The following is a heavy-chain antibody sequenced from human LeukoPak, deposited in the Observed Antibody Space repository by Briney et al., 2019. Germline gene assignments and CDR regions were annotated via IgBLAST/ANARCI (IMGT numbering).Heavy chain of an antibody. D-gene: IGHD4-17*01. CDR2: ISGSGGST. Sequence: GGSLRLSCVASGFTFSTYGMSWVRQAPGKGLEWVSAISGSGGSTYYADSVKGRFTISRDNSKNTLYLQMNSLRAEDTAVYYCARQGKLRCLFYWGQGTLVTVSS. CDR1: GFTFSTYG. CDR3: ARQGKLRCLFY. J-gene: IGHJ4*02. V-gene: IGHV3-23*01.